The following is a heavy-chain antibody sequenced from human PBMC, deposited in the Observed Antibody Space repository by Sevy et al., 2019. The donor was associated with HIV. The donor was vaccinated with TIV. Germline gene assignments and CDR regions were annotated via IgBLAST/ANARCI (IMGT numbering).Heavy chain of an antibody. V-gene: IGHV3-74*01. J-gene: IGHJ6*02. Sequence: GGSLRLSCEVSGFTFSKYWMHWVRQAPGKGLVWVSRINGDGNSPFYADSVQGRFTISRDNAKNTLFLQMNSLRAEDTVIYDCAGEGVDFWGGRMDYYYGMDVWGQGTTVTVSS. CDR3: AGEGVDFWGGRMDYYYGMDV. D-gene: IGHD3-3*01. CDR2: INGDGNSP. CDR1: GFTFSKYW.